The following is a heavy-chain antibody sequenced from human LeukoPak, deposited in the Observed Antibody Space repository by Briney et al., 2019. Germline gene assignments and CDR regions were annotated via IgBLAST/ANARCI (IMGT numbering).Heavy chain of an antibody. CDR2: INPNSGGT. J-gene: IGHJ4*02. CDR3: ARVYVGQWLVPDY. V-gene: IGHV1-2*02. Sequence: ASVKVSCKASGYTLTGYYMHWVRQAPGQGLEWMGWINPNSGGTNYAQKFQGRVTMTRDTSISTAYMELSRLRSDDTAVYYCARVYVGQWLVPDYWGQGTLVTVSS. D-gene: IGHD6-19*01. CDR1: GYTLTGYY.